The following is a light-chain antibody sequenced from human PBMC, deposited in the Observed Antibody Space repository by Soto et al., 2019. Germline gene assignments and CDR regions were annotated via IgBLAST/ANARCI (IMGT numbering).Light chain of an antibody. Sequence: DIQMTQSPSSLSASVGDRVTITCRASQGISDYLAWYQQKPGKVPSLLIYAASTLQSGVPSRFSGSTSGTDFTLTISGLQPEDVATYYCQKYYSAPLTFGGGTKADIK. CDR3: QKYYSAPLT. V-gene: IGKV1-27*01. CDR2: AAS. J-gene: IGKJ4*01. CDR1: QGISDY.